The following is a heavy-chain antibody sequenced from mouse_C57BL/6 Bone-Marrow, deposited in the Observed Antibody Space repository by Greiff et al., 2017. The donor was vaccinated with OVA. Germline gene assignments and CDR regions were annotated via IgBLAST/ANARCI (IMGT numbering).Heavy chain of an antibody. CDR1: EYEFPSHD. J-gene: IGHJ1*03. D-gene: IGHD1-1*01. Sequence: EVKLMESGGGLVQPGESLKLSCESNEYEFPSHDMSWVRKTPEKRLELVAAINSDGGSTYYPDTMERRFIISRDNTKKTLYLQMSSLRSEDTALYYCARLHGISYGGYFDVWGTGTTVTVSS. CDR2: INSDGGST. V-gene: IGHV5-2*01. CDR3: ARLHGISYGGYFDV.